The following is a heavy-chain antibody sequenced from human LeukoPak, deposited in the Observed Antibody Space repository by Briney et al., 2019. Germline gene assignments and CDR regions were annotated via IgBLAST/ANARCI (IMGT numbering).Heavy chain of an antibody. V-gene: IGHV4-34*01. Sequence: NPSETLSLTCAVYGGSFSGYYWAWIRQPPGKGLEWIGEINHRGSTTYNPSFKSRVTIAVDTSKDQFSLKLSSVTAADTAIYYRAKVALTGWTFDPWGQGALVTVSS. CDR3: AKVALTGWTFDP. D-gene: IGHD7-27*01. CDR2: INHRGST. CDR1: GGSFSGYY. J-gene: IGHJ5*02.